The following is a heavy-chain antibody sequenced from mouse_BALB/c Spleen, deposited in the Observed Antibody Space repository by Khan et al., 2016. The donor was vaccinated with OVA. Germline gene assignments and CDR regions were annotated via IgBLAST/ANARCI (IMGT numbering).Heavy chain of an antibody. J-gene: IGHJ3*01. CDR3: ARSTYRCAFAY. V-gene: IGHV3-8*02. D-gene: IGHD2-10*01. Sequence: EVKLEESGPSLVKPSQTLSLTCSVTGDSITSGYWCWIRKFPGNKLECMGYILYSGSTYYNPSLNSRISITRHTSPYQYYLQLNSVTTEDTATYYGARSTYRCAFAYWGQGTLVTVSA. CDR1: GDSITSGY. CDR2: ILYSGST.